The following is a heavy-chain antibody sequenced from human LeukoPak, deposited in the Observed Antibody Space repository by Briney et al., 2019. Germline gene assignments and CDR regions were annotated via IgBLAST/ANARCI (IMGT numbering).Heavy chain of an antibody. CDR2: IDYSRST. D-gene: IGHD6-13*01. CDR1: GGSFSTSSYY. V-gene: IGHV4-39*07. Sequence: SGTLSLTCTVSGGSFSTSSYYWGWIRQPPGKGREGIGSIDYSRSTYYHPSHNSRVTISVNTSNNQFSLTLSSVTAADTAVYYCARDGDSSCWYVPRRLYVAGWFDPWGQGTLVTVSS. J-gene: IGHJ5*02. CDR3: ARDGDSSCWYVPRRLYVAGWFDP.